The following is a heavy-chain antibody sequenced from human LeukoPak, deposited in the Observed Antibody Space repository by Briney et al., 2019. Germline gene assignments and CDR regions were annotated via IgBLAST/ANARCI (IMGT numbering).Heavy chain of an antibody. CDR1: GGSISSGGYH. CDR3: ARGGTVPYYYYGMDV. Sequence: SETLSLTCTVSGGSISSGGYHWNWIRQHPGKGLEWIGHIYYSGSTYYNPSLKSQVTISVDTSKNQFSLKLSSVTAADTAVYYCARGGTVPYYYYGMDVWGQGTTVTVSS. CDR2: IYYSGST. V-gene: IGHV4-31*01. D-gene: IGHD1-26*01. J-gene: IGHJ6*02.